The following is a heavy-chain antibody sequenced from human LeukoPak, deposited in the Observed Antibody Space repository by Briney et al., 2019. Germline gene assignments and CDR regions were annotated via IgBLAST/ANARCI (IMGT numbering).Heavy chain of an antibody. D-gene: IGHD6-6*01. CDR3: ASDSRQTGFDP. J-gene: IGHJ5*02. V-gene: IGHV3-66*02. Sequence: GGSLRLSCAASGFTVSSNYMSWVRQAPGKGLEWVSVIYSGGSTYYADSVKGRFTISRDNSKNTLYLQMNSLRAEDTAVYYCASDSRQTGFDPWGQGTLVTVSP. CDR1: GFTVSSNY. CDR2: IYSGGST.